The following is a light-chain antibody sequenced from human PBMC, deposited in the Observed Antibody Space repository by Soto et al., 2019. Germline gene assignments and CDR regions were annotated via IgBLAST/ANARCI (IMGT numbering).Light chain of an antibody. CDR3: QQYEDLPLT. V-gene: IGKV3-20*01. J-gene: IGKJ4*01. CDR2: GAS. Sequence: EIVLTQSPGTLSLSPGERATLSCRASQSVSSSYLAWYQQKPGQAPRLLIYGASSRATGIPDRFSGSGSGTDFTLTINYLQPEDFATYYCQQYEDLPLTFGGGTHVE. CDR1: QSVSSSY.